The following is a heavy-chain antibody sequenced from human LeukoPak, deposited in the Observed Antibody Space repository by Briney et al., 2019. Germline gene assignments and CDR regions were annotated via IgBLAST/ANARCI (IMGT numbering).Heavy chain of an antibody. V-gene: IGHV1-8*03. CDR2: VNPDNDKT. CDR1: GYTFNTFD. J-gene: IGHJ6*03. D-gene: IGHD3-10*01. CDR3: ARGRRLRGVTSRPIYYYYYMDV. Sequence: ASVKVSCKASGYTFNTFDINWVRQATGQGPEWMGWVNPDNDKTVYAPKFQGRVGISSNNSINTAYMEFSGLKSDDTAVYYCARGRRLRGVTSRPIYYYYYMDVWGGGTTVTVSS.